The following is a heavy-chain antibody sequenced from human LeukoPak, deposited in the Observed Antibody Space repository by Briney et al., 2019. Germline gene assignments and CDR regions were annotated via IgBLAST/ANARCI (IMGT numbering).Heavy chain of an antibody. Sequence: SETLSLTCTVSGGSISSYYWSWIRQPAGKGLEWIGRIYTSGSTNYNPSLKSRVTMSVDTSKNQFSLKLSSVTAADTAVYYCARHTLPATQPYYYYYMDVWGKGTTVTVSS. J-gene: IGHJ6*03. V-gene: IGHV4-4*07. CDR1: GGSISSYY. CDR2: IYTSGST. CDR3: ARHTLPATQPYYYYYMDV. D-gene: IGHD2-2*01.